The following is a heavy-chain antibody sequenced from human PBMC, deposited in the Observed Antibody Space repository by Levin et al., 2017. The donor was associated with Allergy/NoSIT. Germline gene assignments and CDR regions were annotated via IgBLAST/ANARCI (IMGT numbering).Heavy chain of an antibody. J-gene: IGHJ4*02. CDR1: GITFTNAW. D-gene: IGHD6-13*01. Sequence: LSLTCTASGITFTNAWMSWARQAPGKGLEWVGRIKSKTDGGTADYASPVKGRFTISRDDSKNTLYLQMNSLKTEDTAVYYCTTYISSWYYFDYWGQGTLVTVSS. V-gene: IGHV3-15*01. CDR3: TTYISSWYYFDY. CDR2: IKSKTDGGTA.